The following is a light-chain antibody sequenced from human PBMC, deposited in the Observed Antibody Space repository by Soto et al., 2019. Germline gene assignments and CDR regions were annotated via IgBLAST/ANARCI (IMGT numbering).Light chain of an antibody. Sequence: DIQMTQSPSSLSASVGDTVTLTCRASQTIATYLSWYQLKSGRAPKLLVYASSNLQSGVHSRFSGSGSGTDFTLTIRSLQPEDFATYFGQQTYSSTWTFGPGTKVELK. J-gene: IGKJ1*01. V-gene: IGKV1-39*01. CDR1: QTIATY. CDR2: ASS. CDR3: QQTYSSTWT.